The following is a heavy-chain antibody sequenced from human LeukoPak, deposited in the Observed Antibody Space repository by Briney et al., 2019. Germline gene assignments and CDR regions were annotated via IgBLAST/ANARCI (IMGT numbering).Heavy chain of an antibody. V-gene: IGHV3-33*06. Sequence: GGSLRLSCAASGFTFSSYGMHWVRQAPGKGLEWVAVIWYDGSNKYYADSVKGRFTISRDNSKNTLCLQMNSLRAEDTAVYYCAKDLGYCSGGSCQIGNYWGQGTLVTVSS. D-gene: IGHD2-15*01. CDR2: IWYDGSNK. CDR3: AKDLGYCSGGSCQIGNY. J-gene: IGHJ4*02. CDR1: GFTFSSYG.